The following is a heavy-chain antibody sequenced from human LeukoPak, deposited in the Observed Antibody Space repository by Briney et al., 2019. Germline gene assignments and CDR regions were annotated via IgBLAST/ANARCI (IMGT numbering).Heavy chain of an antibody. D-gene: IGHD3-22*01. J-gene: IGHJ3*02. V-gene: IGHV3-72*01. Sequence: GGSLRLSCAASGFTFSDYILDWVRQAPGKGLEWVGRIRRKGQGYTTEYAAAVKGRFTISKDDSQSSLYLHMNSLQTEDTAVYYCSRDGKEGDNSVFDIWGQGTMVTLA. CDR2: IRRKGQGYTT. CDR1: GFTFSDYI. CDR3: SRDGKEGDNSVFDI.